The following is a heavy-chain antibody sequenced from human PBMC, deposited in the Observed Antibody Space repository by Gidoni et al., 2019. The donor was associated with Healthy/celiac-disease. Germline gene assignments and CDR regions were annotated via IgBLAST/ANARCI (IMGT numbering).Heavy chain of an antibody. V-gene: IGHV3-23*01. Sequence: EVQLLESGGGLVQPGGSLRLSCAASGFTFSSYAMRWVRQAPGKGLEWVSAISGSGGSTYYADSVKGRFTISRDNSKNTLYLQMNSLRAEDTAVYYCAKGHLYSSGWYWGNFAYWGQGTLVTVSS. CDR2: ISGSGGST. J-gene: IGHJ4*02. CDR1: GFTFSSYA. D-gene: IGHD6-19*01. CDR3: AKGHLYSSGWYWGNFAY.